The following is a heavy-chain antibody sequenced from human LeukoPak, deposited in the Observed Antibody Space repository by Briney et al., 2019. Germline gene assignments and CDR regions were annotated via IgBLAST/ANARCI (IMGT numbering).Heavy chain of an antibody. CDR1: GFTFSNYD. CDR3: AKDGYGMDV. J-gene: IGHJ6*02. CDR2: ISDDGSYK. Sequence: GRSLRLSCAASGFTFSNYDMHWVRQAPGEGLEWVALISDDGSYKDYADSVKGRFTISRDNSKNTLYVQMNSLRAEDTAVYYCAKDGYGMDVWGQGTTVTVSS. V-gene: IGHV3-30*18.